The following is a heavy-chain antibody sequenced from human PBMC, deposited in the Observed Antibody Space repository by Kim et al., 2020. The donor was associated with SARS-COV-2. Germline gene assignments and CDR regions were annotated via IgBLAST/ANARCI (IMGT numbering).Heavy chain of an antibody. CDR3: ARRPTSITVFEL. D-gene: IGHD3-10*02. V-gene: IGHV2-5*02. Sequence: SGPTLVKPTQTLTLTCTLSGFSLSTSKVGVAWIRQPPGKALELLALIYWDDEKRYSPSLKNRLTITKDTSRGQVVLTMADMDPVDTATYYCARRPTSITVFELWGRGSVLTVSS. J-gene: IGHJ2*01. CDR2: IYWDDEK. CDR1: GFSLSTSKVG.